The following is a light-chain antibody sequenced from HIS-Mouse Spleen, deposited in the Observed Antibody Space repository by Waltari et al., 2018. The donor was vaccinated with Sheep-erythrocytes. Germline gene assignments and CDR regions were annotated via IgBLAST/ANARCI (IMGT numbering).Light chain of an antibody. CDR1: SLRSYY. V-gene: IGLV3-19*01. CDR2: GKN. Sequence: SSELTQDPAVSVALGQTVRITCQGDSLRSYYASWYQQKPVQAPVLVIYGKNNRPSGIPDRFSGSSSGNTASLTITGAQAEDEADYYCNSRDSSGKVFGGGTKLTVL. CDR3: NSRDSSGKV. J-gene: IGLJ2*01.